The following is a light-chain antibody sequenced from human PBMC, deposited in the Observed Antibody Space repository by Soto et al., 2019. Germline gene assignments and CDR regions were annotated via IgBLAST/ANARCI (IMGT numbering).Light chain of an antibody. CDR3: QYYGSSPWT. CDR2: SAF. Sequence: EIVLTQSPGTLSLSPGERGTLSCRASQSVSSNYLAWYQQKPGQYTRLLIYSAFSRATGIPDRFSGSGSGTDFTLTISRLEPDDFAVYYFQYYGSSPWTFGQGTKVEIK. V-gene: IGKV3-20*01. CDR1: QSVSSNY. J-gene: IGKJ1*01.